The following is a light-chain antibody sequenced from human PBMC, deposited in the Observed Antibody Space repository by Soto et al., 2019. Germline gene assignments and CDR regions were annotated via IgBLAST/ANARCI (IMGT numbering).Light chain of an antibody. J-gene: IGKJ1*01. CDR2: AAS. CDR1: QNISNY. V-gene: IGKV1-27*01. Sequence: DIQMTQSPSSLSASVGDRVTITCRATQNISNYLAWYQQKPGKVPHLLIYAASTLQSAVLPRFSGSGCVTDFTLTTGSVQHENVATYYYEKYNCAPPWTFGQGTKVEI. CDR3: EKYNCAPPWT.